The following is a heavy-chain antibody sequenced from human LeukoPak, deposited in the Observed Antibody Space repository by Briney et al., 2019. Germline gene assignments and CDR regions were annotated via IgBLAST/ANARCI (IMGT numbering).Heavy chain of an antibody. CDR2: ISRDGSNK. Sequence: GGSLRLSCAASGFTFSSYAMHWVRQAPGKGLEWVAVISRDGSNKYYIDSVKGRFTFSRDNSKNTLYLQMNTLRAEDTGVYYCARGGLESGGRDYWGQGTLVTVSS. CDR3: ARGGLESGGRDY. D-gene: IGHD6-19*01. J-gene: IGHJ4*02. V-gene: IGHV3-30-3*01. CDR1: GFTFSSYA.